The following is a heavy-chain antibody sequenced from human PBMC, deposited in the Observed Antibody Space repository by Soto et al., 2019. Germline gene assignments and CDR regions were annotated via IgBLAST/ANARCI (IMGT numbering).Heavy chain of an antibody. J-gene: IGHJ5*02. CDR3: ASGKAYCGGDCYPGVPNWFDP. D-gene: IGHD2-21*02. CDR1: GGTFSSYA. Sequence: ASVKVSCKASGGTFSSYAISWVRQAPGQGLELMGGIIPIFGTANYAQKFQGRVTITADESTSTAYMELSSLRSEDTAVYYCASGKAYCGGDCYPGVPNWFDPWGQGTLVTVYS. CDR2: IIPIFGTA. V-gene: IGHV1-69*13.